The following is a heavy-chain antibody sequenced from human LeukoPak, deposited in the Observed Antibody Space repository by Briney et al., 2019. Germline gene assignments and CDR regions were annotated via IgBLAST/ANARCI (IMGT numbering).Heavy chain of an antibody. CDR2: INHSGST. J-gene: IGHJ4*02. D-gene: IGHD6-19*01. Sequence: PSETLSLTCAVYGGSFSGYYWSWIRQPPGKGLEWIGEINHSGSTNYNPSLKSRVTISVDTPKNQFSLKLSSVTAADTAVYYCARGSGWHRLDYWGQGTLVTVSS. CDR3: ARGSGWHRLDY. V-gene: IGHV4-34*01. CDR1: GGSFSGYY.